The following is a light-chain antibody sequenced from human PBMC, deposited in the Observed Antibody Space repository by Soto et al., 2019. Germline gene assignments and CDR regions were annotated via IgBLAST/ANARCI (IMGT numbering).Light chain of an antibody. J-gene: IGKJ2*03. V-gene: IGKV3-20*01. CDR1: ESVTRSY. CDR2: SAS. CDR3: QQFGTTPQS. Sequence: EIVLTQSPGTLSLSPGERATLSCRPSESVTRSYLAWYQQKPGQAPRLLIYSASSRATGIPDRFSGSGSGRDFSLTISRLEPEDFAVYYCQQFGTTPQSFGQGTKLEIK.